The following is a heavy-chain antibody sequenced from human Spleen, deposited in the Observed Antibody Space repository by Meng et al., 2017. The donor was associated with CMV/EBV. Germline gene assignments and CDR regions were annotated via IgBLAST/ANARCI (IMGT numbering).Heavy chain of an antibody. CDR1: GYTFSGYY. CDR3: ARDHCSSTSCYYYYGMDV. CDR2: MNPNNGNT. Sequence: ASVKVSCKASGYTFSGYYIHWVRQAPGQGLEWMGWMNPNNGNTAYARQFQGRVTMTRNTSINTAYMELRSLRSDDTAVYYCARDHCSSTSCYYYYGMDVWGQGTTVTVSS. D-gene: IGHD2-2*01. J-gene: IGHJ6*02. V-gene: IGHV1-8*02.